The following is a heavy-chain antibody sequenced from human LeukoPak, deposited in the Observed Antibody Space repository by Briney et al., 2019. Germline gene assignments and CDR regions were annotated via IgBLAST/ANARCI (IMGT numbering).Heavy chain of an antibody. CDR1: GFTFSNYA. Sequence: GGSLRLSCAASGFTFSNYAMHWVRQAPGKGLEYVSAISSNGGSTDYANSVKGRFTISRDNSKNRLFLQMGSLRAEDMAVYYCARGGYYDSSGSFEYWGQGTLVTVSS. V-gene: IGHV3-64*01. J-gene: IGHJ4*02. CDR2: ISSNGGST. CDR3: ARGGYYDSSGSFEY. D-gene: IGHD3-22*01.